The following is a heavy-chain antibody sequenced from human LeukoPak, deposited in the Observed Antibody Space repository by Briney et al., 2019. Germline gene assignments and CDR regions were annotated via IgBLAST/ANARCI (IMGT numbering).Heavy chain of an antibody. Sequence: SETLSLTCTVSGYSISSGYYWGWIRQPPGKGLEWIGSIYYSGSTYYNPSLKSRVTISVDTSKNQFSLKLSSVTAADTALYYCARDEYSYGSRTHPYFFDYWGQGTLVTVSS. CDR3: ARDEYSYGSRTHPYFFDY. D-gene: IGHD5-18*01. J-gene: IGHJ4*02. CDR2: IYYSGST. CDR1: GYSISSGYY. V-gene: IGHV4-38-2*02.